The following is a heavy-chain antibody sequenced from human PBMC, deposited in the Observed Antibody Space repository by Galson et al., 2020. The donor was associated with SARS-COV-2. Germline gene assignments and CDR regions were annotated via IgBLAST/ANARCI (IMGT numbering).Heavy chain of an antibody. D-gene: IGHD2-2*01. J-gene: IGHJ5*02. CDR3: ARAGNLLGYCRGTSCYVLPS. CDR1: DGSVTSVGAT. Sequence: ASETLSLTCTVPDGSVTSVGATWSWIRQAPGKGLESVGYIYDSGSTSFNPSVRGRATISVDSSKNQFSLKVTSVTAADTAIDYCARAGNLLGYCRGTSCYVLPSWGQGILVTVSS. V-gene: IGHV4-30-2*01. CDR2: IYDSGST.